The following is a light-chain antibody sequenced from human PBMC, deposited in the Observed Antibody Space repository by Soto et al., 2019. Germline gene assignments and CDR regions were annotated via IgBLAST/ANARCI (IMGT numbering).Light chain of an antibody. CDR1: QSVNSW. J-gene: IGKJ1*01. Sequence: DIQMTQSPSTLSASLGDRVTITCRASQSVNSWLAWYQQKPGKAPKLLIYKASSLESGVPSRFSGSGSGTEYTLTISSLQPDDFASYYCQQYNSYSRRFGQGTKVDIK. CDR3: QQYNSYSRR. V-gene: IGKV1-5*03. CDR2: KAS.